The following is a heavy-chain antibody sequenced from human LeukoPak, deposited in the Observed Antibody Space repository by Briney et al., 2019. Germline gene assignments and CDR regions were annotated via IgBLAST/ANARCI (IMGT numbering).Heavy chain of an antibody. CDR2: INHRGRT. Sequence: SETLSLTCGVCGLSFSGYYESWIRQPPGKGLVWIGEINHRGRTNYNPSRKSRVTISVNTPKDYFFLKLNSVTAADAAVYYCARGRYSSSYYYYMDVWGKGTTVTVSS. CDR1: GLSFSGYY. D-gene: IGHD6-6*01. CDR3: ARGRYSSSYYYYMDV. J-gene: IGHJ6*03. V-gene: IGHV4-34*01.